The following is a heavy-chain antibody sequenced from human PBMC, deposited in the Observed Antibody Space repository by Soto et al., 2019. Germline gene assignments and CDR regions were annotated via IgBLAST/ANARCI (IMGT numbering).Heavy chain of an antibody. CDR3: ARYKNRGIAVAVDY. V-gene: IGHV3-33*01. D-gene: IGHD6-19*01. CDR1: GFTFSSYG. CDR2: IWYDGSNK. Sequence: QVQLVESGGGVVQPGRSLRLSCAASGFTFSSYGMHWVRQAPGKGLEWVAVIWYDGSNKYYADSVKGRFTISRDNSKNTLYLQMNSLRAEDTAVYYCARYKNRGIAVAVDYWGQGTLVTVSS. J-gene: IGHJ4*02.